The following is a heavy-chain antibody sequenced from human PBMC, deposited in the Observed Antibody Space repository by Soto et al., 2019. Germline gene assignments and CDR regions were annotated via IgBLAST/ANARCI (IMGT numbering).Heavy chain of an antibody. CDR2: IYYSGST. Sequence: SETLSLTCTVAGGSISRGDYYWSWIRQPPGKGLEWIGYIYYSGSTYYNPSLKSRVTISVDTSKNQFSLKLSSVTAADTAVYYCAREMTTYGFDYWGQGTLVTVSS. J-gene: IGHJ4*02. CDR1: GGSISRGDYY. D-gene: IGHD4-17*01. V-gene: IGHV4-30-4*01. CDR3: AREMTTYGFDY.